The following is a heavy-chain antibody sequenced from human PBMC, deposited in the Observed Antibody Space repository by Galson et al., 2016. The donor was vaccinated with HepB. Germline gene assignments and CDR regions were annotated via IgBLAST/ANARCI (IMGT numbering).Heavy chain of an antibody. Sequence: SVKVSCKASGYTFTSYGITWVRQAPGQGLEWMGWISPYNGNTNYAQKLHGRVTMTTDTSTSTAYMELRSLGSDDTAVYYCARTAVAGPSFCSFWGQGTLVTVSS. J-gene: IGHJ4*02. CDR3: ARTAVAGPSFCSF. D-gene: IGHD6-19*01. CDR1: GYTFTSYG. V-gene: IGHV1-18*01. CDR2: ISPYNGNT.